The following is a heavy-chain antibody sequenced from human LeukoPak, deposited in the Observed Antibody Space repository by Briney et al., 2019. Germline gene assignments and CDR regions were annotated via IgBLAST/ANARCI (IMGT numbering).Heavy chain of an antibody. CDR2: MYPDDSDT. CDR3: ARLIYDSSGYFDY. CDR1: GYSFINHW. J-gene: IGHJ4*02. D-gene: IGHD3-22*01. V-gene: IGHV5-51*01. Sequence: GESLKISCTASGYSFINHWIGWVRQKPGKGLEWVGIMYPDDSDTRYSPSFQGQVSISADKSLSTAYLQWSSLKASNTAMYYCARLIYDSSGYFDYWGQGTLVTVSS.